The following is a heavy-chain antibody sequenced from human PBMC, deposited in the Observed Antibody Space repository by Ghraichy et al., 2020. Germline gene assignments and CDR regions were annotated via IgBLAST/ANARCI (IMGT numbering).Heavy chain of an antibody. CDR2: ISGCGGAT. Sequence: GGSLRLSCAASGFTFSSYAMSWVRQAPGRGLDWVSGISGCGGATHYADSVKGRFTVSRDNSKNTLYLQINSLRSEDTALYFCAKFASDWYYFDYWGQGTLVTVSS. J-gene: IGHJ4*02. V-gene: IGHV3-23*01. D-gene: IGHD6-19*01. CDR3: AKFASDWYYFDY. CDR1: GFTFSSYA.